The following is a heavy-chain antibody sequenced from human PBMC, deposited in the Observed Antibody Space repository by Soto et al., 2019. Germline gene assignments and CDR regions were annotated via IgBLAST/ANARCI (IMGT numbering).Heavy chain of an antibody. D-gene: IGHD6-6*01. Sequence: QVQLVQSGAEVKKPGSSVKVSCKASGGTFSSYAISWVRQAPGQGLEWMGGTIPIFGTANYAQKFQGRVTITADESTSTAYMELSSLRSEDTAVYYCARGVAAHPPHYYGMDVWGQGTTVTVSS. V-gene: IGHV1-69*12. J-gene: IGHJ6*02. CDR3: ARGVAAHPPHYYGMDV. CDR2: TIPIFGTA. CDR1: GGTFSSYA.